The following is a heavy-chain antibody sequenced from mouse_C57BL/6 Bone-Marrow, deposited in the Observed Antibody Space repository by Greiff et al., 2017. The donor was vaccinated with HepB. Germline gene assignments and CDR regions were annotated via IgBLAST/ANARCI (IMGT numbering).Heavy chain of an antibody. V-gene: IGHV1-69*01. CDR3: AGRYYDYRYWYFDV. D-gene: IGHD2-4*01. Sequence: QVQLQQPGAELVMPGASVKLSCKASGYTFTSYWLHWVKQRPGQGLEWIGEIDPSDSYTNYNQKFKGKSTLTVDKSSSTAYMQLSSLTSEDSAVYYCAGRYYDYRYWYFDVWGTGTTVTVSS. CDR1: GYTFTSYW. CDR2: IDPSDSYT. J-gene: IGHJ1*03.